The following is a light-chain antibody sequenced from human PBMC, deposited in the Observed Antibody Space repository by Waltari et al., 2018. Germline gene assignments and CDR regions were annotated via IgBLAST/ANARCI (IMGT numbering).Light chain of an antibody. V-gene: IGLV3-19*01. J-gene: IGLJ2*01. CDR1: SLRTYY. CDR2: GKN. CDR3: HSRDSCGNVL. Sequence: SSELTQDPAVSVALGQTVRITCQGASLRTYYVSWFHQKPGQAPALVIYGKNNRPSGIPDRFSASSSGSTASLTIIGAQAEDEADYYCHSRDSCGNVLIGGGTKLTVV.